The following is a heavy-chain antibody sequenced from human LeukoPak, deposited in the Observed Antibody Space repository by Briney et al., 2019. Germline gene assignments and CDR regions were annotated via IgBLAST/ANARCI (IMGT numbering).Heavy chain of an antibody. D-gene: IGHD3-9*01. CDR1: GFIFRNYA. V-gene: IGHV3-23*01. CDR2: ITGSGDTT. CDR3: AKWGDYDILTGYYVSDF. Sequence: GASLRLSCAASGFIFRNYAMSWVSQAPGKELEWVSAITGSGDTTYYADSVKGRFTISRDNSKNTLYVEMNTLRAEDTAVYYCAKWGDYDILTGYYVSDFWGQGTLVTVSS. J-gene: IGHJ4*02.